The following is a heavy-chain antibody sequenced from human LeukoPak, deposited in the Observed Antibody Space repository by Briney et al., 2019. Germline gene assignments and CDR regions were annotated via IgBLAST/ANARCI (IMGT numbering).Heavy chain of an antibody. Sequence: PSETLSLTCAVSGGSISSSNWWSWVRQPPGKGLEWIGEIYHSGSTNYNPSLKSRVTISVDTSKNQFSLKLSSVTAADTAVYYCARVPYYYDSSGYWNWFDPWGQGTLVTVSS. CDR2: IYHSGST. J-gene: IGHJ5*02. D-gene: IGHD3-22*01. CDR3: ARVPYYYDSSGYWNWFDP. CDR1: GGSISSSNW. V-gene: IGHV4-4*02.